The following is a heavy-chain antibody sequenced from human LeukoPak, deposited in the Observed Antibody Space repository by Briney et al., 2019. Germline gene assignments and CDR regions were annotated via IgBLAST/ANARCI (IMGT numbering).Heavy chain of an antibody. V-gene: IGHV4-4*07. CDR3: ARVVVPAKDYYYMDV. CDR1: GGSISSYY. Sequence: SETLSLTCTVSGGSISSYYWSWIRQPAGKGLEWIGRIYTSGSTNYNPSLKSRVTMSEDTSKNQFSLKLSSVTAADTAVYYCARVVVPAKDYYYMDVWGKGTTVTVSS. CDR2: IYTSGST. D-gene: IGHD2-2*01. J-gene: IGHJ6*03.